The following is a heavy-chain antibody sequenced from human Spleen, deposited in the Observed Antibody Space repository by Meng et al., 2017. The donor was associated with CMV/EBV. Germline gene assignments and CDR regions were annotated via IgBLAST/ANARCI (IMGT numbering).Heavy chain of an antibody. Sequence: GESLKISCTGSGFTFSRYWMTWVRQTPGKGLEWVANINQDGNDKYYVDSVKGRFTVSRDDAENSLYLRMSSLRAEDTALYYCARGGYMELEYWGQGIMVTVSS. CDR1: GFTFSRYW. CDR3: ARGGYMELEY. CDR2: INQDGNDK. J-gene: IGHJ4*02. D-gene: IGHD5-12*01. V-gene: IGHV3-7*04.